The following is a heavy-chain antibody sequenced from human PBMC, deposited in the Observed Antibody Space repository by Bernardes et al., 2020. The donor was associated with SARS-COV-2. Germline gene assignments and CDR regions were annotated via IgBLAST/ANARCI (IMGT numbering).Heavy chain of an antibody. V-gene: IGHV4-61*02. Sequence: SETLSLTCTVSGDSISSVTHYWSWSLQPAGKGLEWIGRVYNSGTTNYNPSLKSRVTISINTSKNQFSLKLSSVTAADTAVYYCARDTPGSGTYYTSCAFDIWGQGTIVTVSS. CDR2: VYNSGTT. CDR3: ARDTPGSGTYYTSCAFDI. CDR1: GDSISSVTHY. D-gene: IGHD3-10*01. J-gene: IGHJ3*02.